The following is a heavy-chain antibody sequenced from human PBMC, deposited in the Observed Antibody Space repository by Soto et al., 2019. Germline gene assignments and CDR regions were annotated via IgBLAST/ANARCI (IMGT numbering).Heavy chain of an antibody. CDR1: GGSISSSSYY. D-gene: IGHD4-17*01. CDR2: IYYSGST. J-gene: IGHJ3*02. V-gene: IGHV4-39*01. Sequence: ASETLSLTCTVSGGSISSSSYYWGWIRQPPGKGLEWIGSIYYSGSTYYNPSLKSRVTISVDTSKNQFSLKLSSVTAADTAVYYCARPDYGDYLFAFDIWGPGTMVTVSS. CDR3: ARPDYGDYLFAFDI.